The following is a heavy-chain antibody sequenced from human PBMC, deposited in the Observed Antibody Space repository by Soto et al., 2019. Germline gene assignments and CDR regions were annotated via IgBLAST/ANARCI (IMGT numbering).Heavy chain of an antibody. D-gene: IGHD6-13*01. CDR2: INHSGST. CDR1: GGSFSGYY. J-gene: IGHJ4*02. V-gene: IGHV4-34*01. CDR3: ARVGALGSSSCFDY. Sequence: QVQLQQWGAGLLKPSETLSLTCAVYGGSFSGYYWSWIRQPPGKGLEWIGEINHSGSTNYNPSLKSRVTISVDTSKNQLSLKLSSVTAADTAVYYWARVGALGSSSCFDYWGQGTLVTVSS.